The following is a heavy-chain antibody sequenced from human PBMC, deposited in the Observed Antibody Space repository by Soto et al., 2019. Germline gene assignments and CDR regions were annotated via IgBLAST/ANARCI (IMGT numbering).Heavy chain of an antibody. CDR2: IYYSGSS. J-gene: IGHJ6*03. CDR3: ARRTVAGTFYYYMDV. CDR1: GGSVSSSSNY. V-gene: IGHV4-39*01. D-gene: IGHD6-19*01. Sequence: SETLSLTCSVSGGSVSSSSNYWDWIRQPPGKGLEWIASIYYSGSSYYNPSLKSRVTISADTSKNQFSLKLTSVTAADTAVYYCARRTVAGTFYYYMDVWGKGTTVTVSS.